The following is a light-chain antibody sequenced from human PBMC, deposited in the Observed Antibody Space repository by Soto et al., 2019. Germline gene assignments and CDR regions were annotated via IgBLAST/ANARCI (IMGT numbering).Light chain of an antibody. CDR1: QSVSSSY. J-gene: IGKJ2*01. V-gene: IGKV3-20*01. CDR2: GAS. Sequence: EIVLTQSPGTLSLSPGERATLSCRASQSVSSSYLAWYQQKPGQAPRLLIYGASIRATGLPDRFSGSGSGTDFTLTISRLEPEDFAVYYCQQYGSSYTFGQGTKLEIK. CDR3: QQYGSSYT.